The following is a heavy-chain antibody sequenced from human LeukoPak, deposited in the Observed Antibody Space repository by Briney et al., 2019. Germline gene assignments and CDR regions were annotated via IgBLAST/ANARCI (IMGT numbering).Heavy chain of an antibody. CDR1: GFTFSSYG. CDR3: AKPIVATSIYYYYGMDV. Sequence: GGSLRLSCAASGFTFSSYGMHWVRQAPGKGLEWVAVIWYDGSNKYYADSVKGRFTISRDNSKNTLYLQMNSLRAEDTAVYYCAKPIVATSIYYYYGMDVWGQGTTVTVSS. J-gene: IGHJ6*02. V-gene: IGHV3-30*02. CDR2: IWYDGSNK. D-gene: IGHD5-12*01.